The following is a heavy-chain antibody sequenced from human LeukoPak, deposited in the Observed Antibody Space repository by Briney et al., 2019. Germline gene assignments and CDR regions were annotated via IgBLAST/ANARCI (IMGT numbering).Heavy chain of an antibody. Sequence: SETLSLTCTVSGGSISSSSYYWGWIRQPPGKGLEWLGCIYYSGSTYYNPSLKSRVTISVDTSKNQFSLKLSSVTAADTAVYYCARQGRITMVRGAIKGYYFDYWGQGTLVTVSS. D-gene: IGHD3-10*01. V-gene: IGHV4-39*01. CDR2: IYYSGST. CDR3: ARQGRITMVRGAIKGYYFDY. J-gene: IGHJ4*02. CDR1: GGSISSSSYY.